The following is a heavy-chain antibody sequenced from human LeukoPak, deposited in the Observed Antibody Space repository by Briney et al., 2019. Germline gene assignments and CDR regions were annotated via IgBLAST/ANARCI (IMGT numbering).Heavy chain of an antibody. D-gene: IGHD3-3*01. CDR2: ISSSSSTI. Sequence: GGSLRLSCAASGFTFSSYSMNWVRQAPGKGLEWVSYISSSSSTIYYADSVKGRFTISRDNAKNSLYLQMNSLRAEDTAVYYCARVREWIFGAVIIGYYYYMDVWGKGTTVTVSS. CDR3: ARVREWIFGAVIIGYYYYMDV. J-gene: IGHJ6*03. CDR1: GFTFSSYS. V-gene: IGHV3-48*01.